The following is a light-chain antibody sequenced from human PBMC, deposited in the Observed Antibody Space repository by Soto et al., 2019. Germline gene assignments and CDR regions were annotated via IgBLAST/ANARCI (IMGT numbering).Light chain of an antibody. V-gene: IGLV2-8*01. CDR2: EVS. CDR3: TSYAGSDNFCV. Sequence: QSALTQPPSASGSPGQSVTISCIGTSSDVGGYNYVSWYQQYPGKAPTLMIYEVSKRPSGVPDRFSGFKSGNTASLTVSGLQPEDEADYYCTSYAGSDNFCVFGTGTKVTVL. CDR1: SSDVGGYNY. J-gene: IGLJ1*01.